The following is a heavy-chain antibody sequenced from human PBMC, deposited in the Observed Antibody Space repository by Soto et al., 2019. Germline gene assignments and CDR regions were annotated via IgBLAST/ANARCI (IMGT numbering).Heavy chain of an antibody. J-gene: IGHJ4*02. CDR1: GFTFSDHY. Sequence: EVQLMASGVGLVQPGGSLRLSCAASGFTFSDHYMDCVRQAPGKGLECVGRTRNKANSYTTKYAAAVKGRITISRDASKNTLYLEMKSLKPEDTAVYYCARAAFNSGRYGGRDYWVQGTLVTVS. D-gene: IGHD1-26*01. V-gene: IGHV3-72*01. CDR3: ARAAFNSGRYGGRDY. CDR2: TRNKANSYTT.